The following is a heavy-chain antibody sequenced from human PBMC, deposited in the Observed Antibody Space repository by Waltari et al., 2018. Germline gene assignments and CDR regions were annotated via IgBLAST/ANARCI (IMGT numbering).Heavy chain of an antibody. J-gene: IGHJ4*02. Sequence: QLQLQESGPGLVKPSETLSLTCTVSGGSISSSSYYWGWIRQPPGKGLEWIGSIYYSGSTYYNPSLKSRVTISVDTSKNQFSLKLSSVTAADTAVYYCARPVEGCCSGGSCYSVYFDYWGQGTLVTVSS. CDR3: ARPVEGCCSGGSCYSVYFDY. CDR1: GGSISSSSYY. V-gene: IGHV4-39*01. D-gene: IGHD2-15*01. CDR2: IYYSGST.